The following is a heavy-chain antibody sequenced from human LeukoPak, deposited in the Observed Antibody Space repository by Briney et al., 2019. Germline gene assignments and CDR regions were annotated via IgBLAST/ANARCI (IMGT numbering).Heavy chain of an antibody. Sequence: PGGSLRLSCAASGFTFSSYAMSWVRQAPGKGLEWVSAISGSGGSTYYADSVKGRFTISRDNSKNTLYLQMNSLRAEDTAVYYCAKGTQNGDTGYSSGHAFDIWGQGTMVTVSS. D-gene: IGHD6-25*01. V-gene: IGHV3-23*01. CDR2: ISGSGGST. J-gene: IGHJ3*02. CDR1: GFTFSSYA. CDR3: AKGTQNGDTGYSSGHAFDI.